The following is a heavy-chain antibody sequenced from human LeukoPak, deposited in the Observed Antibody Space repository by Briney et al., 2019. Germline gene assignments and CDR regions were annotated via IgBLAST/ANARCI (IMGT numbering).Heavy chain of an antibody. CDR2: IIPIFGTA. V-gene: IGHV1-69*13. CDR1: GGXFSSYA. D-gene: IGHD1-26*01. Sequence: ASVKVSCKASGGXFSSYAISWVRQAPGQGLEWMGGIIPIFGTANYAQKFQGRVTITADESTSTAYMELSSLRSEDTAVYYCARGPYSGSYDYYFDYWGQGTLVTVSS. CDR3: ARGPYSGSYDYYFDY. J-gene: IGHJ4*02.